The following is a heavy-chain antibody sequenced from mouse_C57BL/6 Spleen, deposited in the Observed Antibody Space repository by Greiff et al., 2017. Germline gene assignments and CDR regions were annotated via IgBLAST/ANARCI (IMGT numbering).Heavy chain of an antibody. CDR1: GYTFTSYW. V-gene: IGHV1-55*01. Sequence: QVQLQQPGAELVKPGASVKMSCKASGYTFTSYWITWVKQRPGQGLEWIGDIYPGSGSTNYNEKFKSKATLTVDTSSSTAYMQLSSLTSEDSAVYYCARWAHVPTLFDYWGPGTTLTVSS. CDR3: ARWAHVPTLFDY. J-gene: IGHJ2*01. CDR2: IYPGSGST. D-gene: IGHD6-1*01.